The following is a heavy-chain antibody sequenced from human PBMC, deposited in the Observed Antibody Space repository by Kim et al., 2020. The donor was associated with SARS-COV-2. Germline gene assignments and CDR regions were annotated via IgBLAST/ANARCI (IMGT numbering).Heavy chain of an antibody. J-gene: IGHJ6*02. CDR2: ISSSSSYT. D-gene: IGHD2-2*01. CDR1: GFTFSDYY. Sequence: GGSLRLSCAASGFTFSDYYKSWIRQAPGKGLEWVSYISSSSSYTNYADSVKGRFTISRDNAKNSLYLQMNSLRAEDTAVYYCARVKCSSTSCGYDYYYYYGMDVWGQGTTVTVSS. V-gene: IGHV3-11*05. CDR3: ARVKCSSTSCGYDYYYYYGMDV.